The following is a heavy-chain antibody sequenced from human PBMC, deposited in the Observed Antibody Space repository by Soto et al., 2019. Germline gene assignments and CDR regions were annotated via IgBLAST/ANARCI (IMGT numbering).Heavy chain of an antibody. J-gene: IGHJ5*02. CDR2: IYYSGST. CDR3: ARVIGYYGSGSYTDIPFLDINWFDP. D-gene: IGHD3-10*01. V-gene: IGHV4-31*03. Sequence: QVQLQESGPGLVKPSQTLSLTCTVSGGSISSGGYYWSWIRQHPGKGLEWIGYIYYSGSTYYNPSLTSRVTISVDTSKNQFSLKLSSVTAADTAVYYCARVIGYYGSGSYTDIPFLDINWFDPWGQGTLVTVSS. CDR1: GGSISSGGYY.